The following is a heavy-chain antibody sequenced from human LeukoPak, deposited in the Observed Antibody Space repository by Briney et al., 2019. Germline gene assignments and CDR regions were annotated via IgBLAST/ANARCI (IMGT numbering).Heavy chain of an antibody. CDR1: GGTFSSYA. CDR2: IIPIFGTA. D-gene: IGHD3-10*01. V-gene: IGHV1-69*06. Sequence: SVKVSCKASGGTFSSYAISWVRQAPGQGLEWMGGIIPIFGTANYAQKFQGRVTITADKSTSTAYMELSSLRSEDTAVYYCARDLRGVNYYGSGSYYNAGFDYWGQGTLVTVSS. CDR3: ARDLRGVNYYGSGSYYNAGFDY. J-gene: IGHJ4*02.